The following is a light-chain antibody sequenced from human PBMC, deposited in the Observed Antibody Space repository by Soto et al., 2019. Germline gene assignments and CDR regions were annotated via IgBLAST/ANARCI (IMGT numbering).Light chain of an antibody. CDR1: QSLTRN. CDR3: QQYGSSLT. Sequence: EIVMTQSPATLSVSPGERVTLSCRASQSLTRNLAWYQQKPGQAPRLLIYGASSRATGFPDRFSGSGSGTDFTLTISRLEPEDFAVYYCQQYGSSLTFGGGTKVDIK. J-gene: IGKJ4*01. V-gene: IGKV3-20*01. CDR2: GAS.